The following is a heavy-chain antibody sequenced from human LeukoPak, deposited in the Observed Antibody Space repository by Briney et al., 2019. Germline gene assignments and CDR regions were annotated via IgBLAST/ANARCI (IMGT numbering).Heavy chain of an antibody. J-gene: IGHJ3*02. CDR1: GGSFSGYY. Sequence: SETLSLTCAVYGGSFSGYYWSWIRQPPGKGLEWIGEINHSGSTNYNPSLKSRATISVDTSKNQFSLKLSSVTAADTAVYYCARVPKLTYAFDIWGQGTMVTVSS. CDR3: ARVPKLTYAFDI. CDR2: INHSGST. D-gene: IGHD1-26*01. V-gene: IGHV4-34*01.